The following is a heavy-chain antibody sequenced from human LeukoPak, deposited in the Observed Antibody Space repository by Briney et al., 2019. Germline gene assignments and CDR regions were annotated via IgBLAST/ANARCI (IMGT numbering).Heavy chain of an antibody. V-gene: IGHV4-4*07. CDR2: IYTSGST. Sequence: SETLSLACTVSGGSISSYYWSWIRQPAGKGLEWIGRIYTSGSTNYNPSLKSRVTISVDTSKNQFSLKLSSVTAADTAVYYCARQSYSSSLSYFDYWGQGTLVTVSS. D-gene: IGHD6-13*01. CDR1: GGSISSYY. J-gene: IGHJ4*02. CDR3: ARQSYSSSLSYFDY.